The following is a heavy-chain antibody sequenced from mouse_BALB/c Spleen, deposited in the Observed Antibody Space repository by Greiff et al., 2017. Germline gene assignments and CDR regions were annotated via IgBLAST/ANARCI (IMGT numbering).Heavy chain of an antibody. CDR2: IWAGGST. CDR3: AREDGSSPYYYAMDY. Sequence: QVQLKESGPGLVAPSQSLSITCTVSGFSLTSYGVHWVRQPPGKGLEWLGVIWAGGSTNYNSALMSRLSISKDNSKSQVFLKMNSLQTDDTAMYYCAREDGSSPYYYAMDYWGQGTSVTVSS. V-gene: IGHV2-9*02. CDR1: GFSLTSYG. J-gene: IGHJ4*01. D-gene: IGHD1-1*01.